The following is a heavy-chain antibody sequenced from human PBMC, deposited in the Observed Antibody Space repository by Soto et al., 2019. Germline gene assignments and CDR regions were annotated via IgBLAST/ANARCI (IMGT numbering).Heavy chain of an antibody. Sequence: GGSLRLSCAASGFTFSSYSMNWVRQAPGKGLEWVSYISSSSSTIYYADSVKGRFTISRDNAKNSLYLQMNSLRAEDTAVYYCARDTVAGTQDWFDPWGQGTLVTVSS. CDR1: GFTFSSYS. D-gene: IGHD6-19*01. CDR2: ISSSSSTI. CDR3: ARDTVAGTQDWFDP. V-gene: IGHV3-48*01. J-gene: IGHJ5*02.